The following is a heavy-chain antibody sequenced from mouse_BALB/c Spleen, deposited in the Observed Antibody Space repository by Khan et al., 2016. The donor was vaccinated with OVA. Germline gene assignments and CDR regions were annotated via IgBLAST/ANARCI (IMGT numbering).Heavy chain of an antibody. Sequence: VQLQQSGAELVRPGASVKLSCKTSGYIFTSYWIHWIKQRSGKGLEWIARIYPGTDNTYYNERLKDNATLTADKSSSTAYMKISSLKSEDSAVYFCAREEALYYFDYWGHGTTLTVSS. CDR2: IYPGTDNT. D-gene: IGHD3-2*02. CDR1: GYIFTSYW. CDR3: AREEALYYFDY. V-gene: IGHV1S132*01. J-gene: IGHJ2*01.